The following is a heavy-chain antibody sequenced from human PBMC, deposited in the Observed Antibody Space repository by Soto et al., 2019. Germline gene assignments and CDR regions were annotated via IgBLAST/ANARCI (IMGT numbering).Heavy chain of an antibody. J-gene: IGHJ5*02. D-gene: IGHD5-18*01. CDR2: IIPIFGTA. V-gene: IGHV1-69*13. Sequence: GPSVKVSCKASGGTFSSYAISWVRQAPGQGLEWMGGIIPIFGTANYAQKFQGRVTITADESTSTAYMELSSLRAEDTAVYYCARRLDPANPRNWFDPWGQGTLVTVSS. CDR1: GGTFSSYA. CDR3: ARRLDPANPRNWFDP.